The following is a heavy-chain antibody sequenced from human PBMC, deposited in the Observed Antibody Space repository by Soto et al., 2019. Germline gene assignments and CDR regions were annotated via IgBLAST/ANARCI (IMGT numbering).Heavy chain of an antibody. CDR1: SGSISVTNVF. CDR2: VDYSGTA. J-gene: IGHJ4*02. V-gene: IGHV4-39*01. CDR3: ARITGRHLDY. Sequence: SETLSLTCTVSSGSISVTNVFWGWVRQPPGKGLEWIGNVDYSGTAYFSPSLATRVTFHVDTSRNQFSLTLYSVTAADTAVYYCARITGRHLDYWGQGILVTVSS. D-gene: IGHD1-20*01.